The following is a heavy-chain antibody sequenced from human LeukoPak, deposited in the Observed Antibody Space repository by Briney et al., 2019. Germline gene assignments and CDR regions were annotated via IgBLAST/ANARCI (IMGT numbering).Heavy chain of an antibody. D-gene: IGHD3-22*01. CDR1: GVTISSYY. CDR2: IYYSGST. Sequence: PWETLSLTCTASGVTISSYYWSWIRQPPGKGLEWIAYIYYSGSTNYNPSLKSRFAISVDKSKNQFSLKLSSVTAADTAVYYWARGHDYYDSSGYSVWGQGTLVTVSS. V-gene: IGHV4-59*01. CDR3: ARGHDYYDSSGYSV. J-gene: IGHJ4*02.